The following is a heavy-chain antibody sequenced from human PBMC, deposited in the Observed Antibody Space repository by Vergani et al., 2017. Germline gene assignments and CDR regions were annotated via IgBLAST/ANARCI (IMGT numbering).Heavy chain of an antibody. CDR3: ATPQTVTTGGMEV. CDR2: VDPEDGET. CDR1: GYTFTDHY. J-gene: IGHJ6*02. V-gene: IGHV1-69-2*01. Sequence: EVQLVQSGAEVKKPGATMKISCKVSGYTFTDHYMHWVKQAPGKGLEWMGLVDPEDGETIDAEKFKGRVTIAADTSTDTAHLELSSLRSEDTAVYYCATPQTVTTGGMEVWGQXP. D-gene: IGHD4-17*01.